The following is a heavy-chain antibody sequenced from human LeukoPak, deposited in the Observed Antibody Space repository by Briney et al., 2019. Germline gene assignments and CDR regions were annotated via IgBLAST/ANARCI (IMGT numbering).Heavy chain of an antibody. CDR2: IYYSGST. CDR3: ARVTYYYDSSGYHPYYFDY. Sequence: SETLSLTCTVSGGSISSYYWSWIRQPPEKGLEWIGYIYYSGSTNYNPSLKSRVTISVDTSKNQFSLKLSSVTAADTAVYYCARVTYYYDSSGYHPYYFDYWGQGTLVTVS. J-gene: IGHJ4*02. D-gene: IGHD3-22*01. CDR1: GGSISSYY. V-gene: IGHV4-59*01.